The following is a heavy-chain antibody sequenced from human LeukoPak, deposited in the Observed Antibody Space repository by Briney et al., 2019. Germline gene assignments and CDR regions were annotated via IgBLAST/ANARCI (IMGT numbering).Heavy chain of an antibody. CDR2: IIPIFGTA. D-gene: IGHD3-3*01. CDR1: GGTFSSYA. CDR3: ARDYGFWSGYYPGAFDI. V-gene: IGHV1-69*05. Sequence: ASVKVSCKASGGTFSSYAISWVRQAPGQGLEWMGGIIPIFGTANYAQKFQGRVTITTDESTSTAYMELSSLRSEDTAVYYCARDYGFWSGYYPGAFDIWGRGTMVTVSS. J-gene: IGHJ3*02.